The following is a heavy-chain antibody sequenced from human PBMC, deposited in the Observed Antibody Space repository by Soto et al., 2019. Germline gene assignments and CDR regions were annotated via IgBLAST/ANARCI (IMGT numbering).Heavy chain of an antibody. CDR1: GFTFGTTD. CDR2: IDGSGGIT. CDR3: VKNSGWFNT. V-gene: IGHV3-23*01. Sequence: QLLQSGGGLVQPGGSLTLSCAASGFTFGTTDMCWVRQAPGEGLEWVSTIDGSGGITYYADSVKGRFTIPRDNSRNTVYLQMNSLRGDDTALYYCVKNSGWFNTWGQGALVTVSS. D-gene: IGHD3-10*01. J-gene: IGHJ5*02.